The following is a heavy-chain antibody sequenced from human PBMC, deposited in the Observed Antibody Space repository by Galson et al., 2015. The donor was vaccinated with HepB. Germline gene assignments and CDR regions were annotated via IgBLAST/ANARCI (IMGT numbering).Heavy chain of an antibody. CDR3: ARLVRDYFDY. J-gene: IGHJ4*02. V-gene: IGHV3-7*03. D-gene: IGHD6-6*01. Sequence: SLRLSCAASGFTFSKYWMTWVRQAPGKGLEWVANIKEDGSESHFVDSMKGRFTISRDNAKNSLYLQMNSLRADDTAVYYCARLVRDYFDYWGQGTLVAVSS. CDR1: GFTFSKYW. CDR2: IKEDGSES.